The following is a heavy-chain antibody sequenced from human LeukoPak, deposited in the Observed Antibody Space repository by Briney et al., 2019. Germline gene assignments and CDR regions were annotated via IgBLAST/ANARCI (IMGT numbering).Heavy chain of an antibody. CDR2: INPSGGST. Sequence: ASVKVTLTSSGYTFTSYYMPWVRQPPGQGLEWMGIINPSGGSTSYAQKFQGRVIMTRDTSTSTVYMELSSLRSEDTAVYYCARDGIRDGYGQPDYWGQGTLVTVSS. CDR1: GYTFTSYY. J-gene: IGHJ4*02. D-gene: IGHD5-24*01. CDR3: ARDGIRDGYGQPDY. V-gene: IGHV1-46*01.